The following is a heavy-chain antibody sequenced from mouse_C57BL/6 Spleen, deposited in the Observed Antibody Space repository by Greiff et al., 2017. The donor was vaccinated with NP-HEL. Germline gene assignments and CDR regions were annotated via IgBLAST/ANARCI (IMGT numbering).Heavy chain of an antibody. D-gene: IGHD1-1*01. CDR2: IDPSDSYT. V-gene: IGHV1-50*01. CDR1: GYTFTSYW. CDR3: ARVTTVVATRYFDV. Sequence: QVQLKQPGAELVKPGASVKLSCKASGYTFTSYWMQWVKQRPGQGLEWIGEIDPSDSYTNYNQKFKGKATLTVDTSSSTAYMQLSILTSEDSAVYYCARVTTVVATRYFDVWGTGTTVTVSS. J-gene: IGHJ1*03.